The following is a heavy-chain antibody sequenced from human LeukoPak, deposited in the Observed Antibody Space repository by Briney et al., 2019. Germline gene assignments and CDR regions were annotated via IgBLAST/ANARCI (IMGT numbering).Heavy chain of an antibody. CDR1: GFSFSTYA. J-gene: IGHJ4*02. CDR2: ISGSGGST. D-gene: IGHD1-14*01. V-gene: IGHV3-23*01. CDR3: AKPTGPSYLDH. Sequence: GGSLRLSCSASGFSFSTYAMSWVRQAPGKGLEWVSTISGSGGSTFYADSVKGRFTISRDNSKNTLYLQMNSLRAEDTAVYYCAKPTGPSYLDHWGQGTLVTVSS.